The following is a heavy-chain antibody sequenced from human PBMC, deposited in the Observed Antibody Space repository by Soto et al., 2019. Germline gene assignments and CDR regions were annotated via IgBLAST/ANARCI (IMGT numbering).Heavy chain of an antibody. J-gene: IGHJ6*02. CDR3: AKSDYDYGMDV. CDR1: GFSFSSYA. CDR2: ISGSGGST. Sequence: EVQLLESGGGLVQPGGSLRLSCVASGFSFSSYAMSWVRQAPGKGLEWVSSISGSGGSTYYGDSVKGRFTISRDNSNNTLYLQMNSLRAEDTAVYYCAKSDYDYGMDVWGQGTTVTVSS. V-gene: IGHV3-23*01.